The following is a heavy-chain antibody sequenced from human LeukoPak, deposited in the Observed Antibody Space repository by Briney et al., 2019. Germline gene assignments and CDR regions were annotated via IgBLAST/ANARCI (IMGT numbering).Heavy chain of an antibody. CDR3: ARDWDTVMVTDTFDI. D-gene: IGHD5-18*01. CDR1: GYTFTSYY. V-gene: IGHV1-18*04. Sequence: ASVKVSCKASGYTFTSYYMQWVRQAPGQGLEWMGWISGYNGNTYYAQKLQGRVTMTTDTSTSTAYMELRSLRSDDTAVYYCARDWDTVMVTDTFDIWGQGTVVTVSS. CDR2: ISGYNGNT. J-gene: IGHJ3*02.